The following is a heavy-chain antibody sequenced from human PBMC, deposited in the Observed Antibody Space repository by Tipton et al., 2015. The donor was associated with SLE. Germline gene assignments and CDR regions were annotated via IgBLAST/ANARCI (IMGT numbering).Heavy chain of an antibody. J-gene: IGHJ6*03. V-gene: IGHV3-53*05. CDR3: AREPWAYEYWSGSTLGYMDV. Sequence: SLRLSCAASGFTVSSNYMSWVRQAPGKGLEWVSVIYSGGSTYYADSVKGRFTISRDNSKNTLYLQMNSLRAEDTAVYYCAREPWAYEYWSGSTLGYMDVWGKGTTVTVSS. CDR2: IYSGGST. CDR1: GFTVSSNY. D-gene: IGHD3-3*01.